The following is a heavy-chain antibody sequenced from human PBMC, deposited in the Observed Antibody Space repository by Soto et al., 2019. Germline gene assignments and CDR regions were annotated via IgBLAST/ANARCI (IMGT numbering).Heavy chain of an antibody. J-gene: IGHJ5*02. V-gene: IGHV1-69*12. D-gene: IGHD1-1*01. CDR1: GGTFSSYA. CDR2: IIPIFGTA. CDR3: ARAGYNWNDLGYNWFDP. Sequence: QVQLVQSGAAVKKPGSSVKVSCKASGGTFSSYAISWVRQAPGQGLEWMGGIIPIFGTANYAQKFQGRVTITADESTSTAYMELSSLRSEDTAVYYCARAGYNWNDLGYNWFDPWGQGTLVTVSS.